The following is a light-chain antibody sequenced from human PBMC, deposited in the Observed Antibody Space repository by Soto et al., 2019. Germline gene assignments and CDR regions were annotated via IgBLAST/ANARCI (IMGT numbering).Light chain of an antibody. J-gene: IGLJ3*02. CDR2: EVS. CDR1: SSDVGAYNH. Sequence: QSALTQPASVSGSPGQSITTSCTGTSSDVGAYNHVSWYQHHPGKAPKVMIYEVSNRPSGVSDRFSGSKSGNTASLTISGLQAEDEADYYCMSYTTSDTFWVLGGGTKLTVL. V-gene: IGLV2-14*01. CDR3: MSYTTSDTFWV.